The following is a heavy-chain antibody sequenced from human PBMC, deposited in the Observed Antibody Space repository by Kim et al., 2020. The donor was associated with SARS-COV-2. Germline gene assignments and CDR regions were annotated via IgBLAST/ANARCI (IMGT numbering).Heavy chain of an antibody. D-gene: IGHD7-27*01. CDR3: ASRPNWGLREEDY. V-gene: IGHV3-30-3*01. CDR2: ISYDGSNK. J-gene: IGHJ4*02. CDR1: GFTFSSYA. Sequence: GGSLRLSCAASGFTFSSYAMHWVRQAPGKGLEWVAVISYDGSNKYYADSVKGRFTISRDNSKNTLYLQMNSLRAEDTAVYYCASRPNWGLREEDYWGQGTLVTVSS.